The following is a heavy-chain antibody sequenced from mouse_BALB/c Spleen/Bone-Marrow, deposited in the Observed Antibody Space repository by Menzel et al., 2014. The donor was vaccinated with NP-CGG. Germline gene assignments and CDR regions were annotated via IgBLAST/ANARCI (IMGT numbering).Heavy chain of an antibody. CDR3: TRGGNWDDFDS. CDR2: ISSGSSTI. D-gene: IGHD4-1*01. J-gene: IGHJ2*01. Sequence: EVKLVESGGGLVQPGGSRKLSCAASGFTFSSFGMHWVRRAPEKGLEWVAYISSGSSTIFYADTVKGRFTVSRDNPKNTLFLQMTSLRSEDTAMYFCTRGGNWDDFDSWGQGTTLTVSS. V-gene: IGHV5-17*02. CDR1: GFTFSSFG.